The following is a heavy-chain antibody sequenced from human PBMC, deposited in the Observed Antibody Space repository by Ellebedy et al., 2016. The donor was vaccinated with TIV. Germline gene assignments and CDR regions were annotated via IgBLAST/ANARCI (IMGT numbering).Heavy chain of an antibody. CDR2: INPNGGGT. D-gene: IGHD3-22*01. CDR3: ARDTGHYYDDSNSPYNCFDP. J-gene: IGHJ5*02. V-gene: IGHV1-2*02. CDR1: GYMFTGYY. Sequence: AASVKVSCKASGYMFTGYYMHWVRQAPGQGLEWMGWINPNGGGTQYAQKFQGRVTMARDTSISTAYMELSSLRSDDTAVYYCARDTGHYYDDSNSPYNCFDPWGQGTLVTVSS.